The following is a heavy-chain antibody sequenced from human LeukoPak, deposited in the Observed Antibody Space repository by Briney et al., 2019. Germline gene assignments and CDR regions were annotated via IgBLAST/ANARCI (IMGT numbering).Heavy chain of an antibody. CDR3: ARRFCSSVSCYDDDAFDV. J-gene: IGHJ3*01. CDR2: ISGYNGKI. D-gene: IGHD2-2*01. CDR1: GHSFVSYG. V-gene: IGHV1-18*01. Sequence: EASVKVSRKASGHSFVSYGISWVRQAPGQGREWMGWISGYNGKINYAQKFQGRVTMTTDTSKSTAYLELSSLTSEDTAVYYYARRFCSSVSCYDDDAFDVWGQGTLVTVSS.